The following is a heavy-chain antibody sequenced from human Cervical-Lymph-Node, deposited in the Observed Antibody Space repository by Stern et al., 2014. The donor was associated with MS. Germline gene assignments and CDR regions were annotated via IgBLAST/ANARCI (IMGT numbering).Heavy chain of an antibody. CDR1: GFTFSSSV. V-gene: IGHV3-33*01. J-gene: IGHJ3*02. CDR2: VWNDGRNE. D-gene: IGHD6-19*01. CDR3: ATSSASDAFDI. Sequence: VQLVESGGGVVQPGRSLRLSCVASGFTFSSSVIHWVRQAPGKGLEWVTVVWNDGRNENYAESVRGRFTTSRDTSKNTLYLQMNSLRAEDTAVYFCATSSASDAFDIWGQGTMVTVSS.